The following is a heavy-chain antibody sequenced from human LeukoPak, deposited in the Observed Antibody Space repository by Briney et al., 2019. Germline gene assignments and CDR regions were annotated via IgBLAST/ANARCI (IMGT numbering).Heavy chain of an antibody. CDR1: LFTFSDYY. Sequence: GGSLRLSCAASLFTFSDYYTSWIRQAPGKGREWVSYISSSSSTIYCADSVKRRFTISRDNAKNSPYLQMNSLRDKDTAVYYCARDGTYDYWGQGTLVTVSS. CDR2: ISSSSSTI. CDR3: ARDGTYDY. V-gene: IGHV3-11*04. D-gene: IGHD1-26*01. J-gene: IGHJ4*02.